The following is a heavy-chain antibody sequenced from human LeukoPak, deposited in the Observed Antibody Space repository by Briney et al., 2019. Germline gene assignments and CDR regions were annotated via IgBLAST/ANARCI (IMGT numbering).Heavy chain of an antibody. CDR2: ISAYNGNT. V-gene: IGHV1-18*01. CDR3: ARDRSESDY. Sequence: ASVKVSCKASGYTFTSYGINCVRRAPGQGLEWMGWISAYNGNTNYAQKLQGRVTMTTDTSTNTAYMELRSLMSDDTAVYYCARDRSESDYWGQGTLVTVSS. J-gene: IGHJ4*02. CDR1: GYTFTSYG.